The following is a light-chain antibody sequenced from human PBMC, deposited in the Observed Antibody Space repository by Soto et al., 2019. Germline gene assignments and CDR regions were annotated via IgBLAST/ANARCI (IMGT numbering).Light chain of an antibody. CDR2: AAS. CDR1: QNINTY. J-gene: IGKJ4*01. CDR3: QQGYKTPRT. V-gene: IGKV1-39*01. Sequence: DIQMTQSPSSLSASIGARVTLTCRASQNINTYLNWYHQKPGKAPKLLIYAASTLQSGVPPRFSGCGSGTDFTLTISGLQAEDSAPYYCQQGYKTPRTFGRGTKLDIK.